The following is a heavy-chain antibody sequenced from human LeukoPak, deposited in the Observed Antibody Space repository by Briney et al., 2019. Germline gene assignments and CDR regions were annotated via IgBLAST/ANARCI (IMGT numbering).Heavy chain of an antibody. CDR1: GGSISSYY. V-gene: IGHV4-59*01. D-gene: IGHD3-22*01. J-gene: IGHJ3*02. Sequence: PSETLSLTCTVSGGSISSYYWSWIRQPPGQGLEWIGYMYYSGSTNYNPSLTSRVTISIDTSKNQFSLKLSSVTPADTAVYYCARDYYDSSGYDAFDIWGQGTMVTVSS. CDR2: MYYSGST. CDR3: ARDYYDSSGYDAFDI.